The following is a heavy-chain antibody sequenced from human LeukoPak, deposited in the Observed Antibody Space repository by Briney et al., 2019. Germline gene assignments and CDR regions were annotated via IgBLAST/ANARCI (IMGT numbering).Heavy chain of an antibody. CDR1: GFTFSSYS. D-gene: IGHD4-17*01. CDR3: ARDFNGDYVY. CDR2: ISSSSSYI. V-gene: IGHV3-21*01. J-gene: IGHJ4*02. Sequence: GGSLGLSCAASGFTFSSYSMNWVRQAPGKGLEWVSSISSSSSYIYYADSVKGRFTISRDNAKNSLYLQMNSLRAEDTAVYYCARDFNGDYVYWGQGTLVTVSS.